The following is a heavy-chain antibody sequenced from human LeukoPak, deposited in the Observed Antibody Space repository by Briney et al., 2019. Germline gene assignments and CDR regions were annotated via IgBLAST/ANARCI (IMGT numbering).Heavy chain of an antibody. CDR1: VYTFTSYG. CDR2: ISAYNCNT. D-gene: IGHD3-10*01. Sequence: SVKVSCKASVYTFTSYGISWVRQATGQGREWMGWISAYNCNTNYAQKLQGRVTMTTDTSTRTAYMELRSLRSDDTAVYYCAITSRGYYGSGSIYYMDGWGKGTTVTVSS. CDR3: AITSRGYYGSGSIYYMDG. J-gene: IGHJ6*03. V-gene: IGHV1-18*01.